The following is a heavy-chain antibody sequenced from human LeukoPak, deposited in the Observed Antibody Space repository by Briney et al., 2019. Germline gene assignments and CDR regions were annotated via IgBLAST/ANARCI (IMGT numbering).Heavy chain of an antibody. V-gene: IGHV3-21*01. CDR3: ATLRGSSGNDY. J-gene: IGHJ4*02. CDR2: ISSSSSYI. CDR1: GFTFSSYS. Sequence: GGSPRLSCAASGFTFSSYSMNWVRQAPGKGLEWVSSISSSSSYIYYADSVKGRFTISRDNAKNSLYLQMNSLRAEDTAVYYCATLRGSSGNDYWGQGTLVTVSS. D-gene: IGHD6-6*01.